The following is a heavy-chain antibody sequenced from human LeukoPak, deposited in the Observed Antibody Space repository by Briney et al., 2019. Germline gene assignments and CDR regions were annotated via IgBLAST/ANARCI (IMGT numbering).Heavy chain of an antibody. J-gene: IGHJ4*02. CDR1: GDSLGIYK. CDR3: ARRLWKGNFDY. Sequence: SETLSLTCSVSGDSLGIYKWSWIRQPPGKGLEWIAHISSSGSAIYNPSLMSRVSMSVDTSKNQFSLRLTSVTAADTAVYYCARRLWKGNFDYWGQGTLVTVSS. V-gene: IGHV4-4*09. CDR2: ISSSGSA. D-gene: IGHD1-1*01.